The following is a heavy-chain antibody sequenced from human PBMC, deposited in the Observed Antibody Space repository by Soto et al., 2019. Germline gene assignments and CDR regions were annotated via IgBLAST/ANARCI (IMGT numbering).Heavy chain of an antibody. J-gene: IGHJ5*02. CDR2: IYYSGST. CDR1: GGSISSGGYY. Sequence: SETLSLTCTVSGGSISSGGYYWSWIRQHPGKGLEWIGYIYYSGSTYYNPSLKSRVTISVDTSKNQFSLKLSSVTAADTAVYYCARDQTGGSGGCSSTSRYCPKVNWFDPWGQGTLVTVSS. D-gene: IGHD2-2*01. V-gene: IGHV4-31*03. CDR3: ARDQTGGSGGCSSTSRYCPKVNWFDP.